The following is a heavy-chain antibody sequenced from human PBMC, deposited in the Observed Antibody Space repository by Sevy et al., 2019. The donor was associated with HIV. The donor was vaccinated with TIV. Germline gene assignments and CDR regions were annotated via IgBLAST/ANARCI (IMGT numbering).Heavy chain of an antibody. J-gene: IGHJ4*02. CDR1: GFTFSGST. CDR3: SRQVVVVAGDYFDY. CDR2: IRSKANTYAT. D-gene: IGHD6-19*01. V-gene: IGHV3-73*01. Sequence: GGSLRLSCVASGFTFSGSTMHWVRQASGKGLEWVGRIRSKANTYATAYAASVKGRFSISRDDSKNTAYLQMNSLKTEDTAEYHCSRQVVVVAGDYFDYWDQGTLVTVSS.